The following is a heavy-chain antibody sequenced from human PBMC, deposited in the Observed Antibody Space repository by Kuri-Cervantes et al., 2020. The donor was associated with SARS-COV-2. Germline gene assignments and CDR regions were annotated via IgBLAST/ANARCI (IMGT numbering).Heavy chain of an antibody. CDR2: ISYDGSNK. V-gene: IGHV3-30-3*01. J-gene: IGHJ6*04. CDR1: GFTFSSYA. CDR3: ARDFGRYCSSTSCYVLDV. D-gene: IGHD2-2*01. Sequence: GESLKISCAASGFTFSSYAMHWVRQAPGKGLEWVAVISYDGSNKYYADSVKGRFTISRDNAKNSLYLQMNSLRAEDTAVYYCARDFGRYCSSTSCYVLDVWGKGTTVTVSS.